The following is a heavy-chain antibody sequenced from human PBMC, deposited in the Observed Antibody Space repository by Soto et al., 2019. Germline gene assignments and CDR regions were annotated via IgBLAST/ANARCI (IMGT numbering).Heavy chain of an antibody. CDR3: ARGLFAGDV. V-gene: IGHV1-46*03. Sequence: QVQLVQSGVEVKKPGASVKVSCKASGYTFTSYYIHWVRQAPGQGLEWMGIINPNGGSTNYPQEFQGRVTMTRDTSTSTVYMDLSSLTSEDTAVYYCARGLFAGDVWGKGTTVTVSS. CDR1: GYTFTSYY. J-gene: IGHJ6*04. CDR2: INPNGGST.